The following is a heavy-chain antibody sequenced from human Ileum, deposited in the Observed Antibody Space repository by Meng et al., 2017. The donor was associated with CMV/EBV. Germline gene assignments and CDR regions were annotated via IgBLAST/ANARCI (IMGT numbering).Heavy chain of an antibody. CDR1: GYTFTGYY. J-gene: IGHJ3*02. V-gene: IGHV1-2*02. D-gene: IGHD1-20*01. CDR3: ARIPPLTGRDAFDI. Sequence: GESLKISCKASGYTFTGYYMHWVRQAPGQGLEWMGWINPNSGGTNYAQKFQGRVTMTRDTSISTAYMELSRLRSDDTAVYYCARIPPLTGRDAFDIWDQGTMVTVSS. CDR2: INPNSGGT.